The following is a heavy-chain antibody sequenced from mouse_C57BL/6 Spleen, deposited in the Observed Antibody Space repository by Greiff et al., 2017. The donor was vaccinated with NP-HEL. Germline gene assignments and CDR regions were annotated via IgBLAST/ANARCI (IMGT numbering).Heavy chain of an antibody. CDR3: ARVLYGYDGGFAY. J-gene: IGHJ3*01. V-gene: IGHV1-55*01. CDR1: GYTFTSYW. Sequence: QVQLQQPGAELVKPGASVKMSCKASGYTFTSYWITWVKQRPGQGLEWIGDIYPGSGSTNYNEKFKSKATLTVDTSSSTAYMQLSSLTSEDSAVYYCARVLYGYDGGFAYWGQGTLVTVSA. CDR2: IYPGSGST. D-gene: IGHD2-2*01.